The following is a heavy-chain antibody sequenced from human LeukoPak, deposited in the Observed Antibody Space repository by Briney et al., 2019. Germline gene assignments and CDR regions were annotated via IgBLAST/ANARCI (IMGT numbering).Heavy chain of an antibody. Sequence: SETLSLTCTVSGGSISSSSYYWGWIRQPPGKGLEWIGSIYYSGSTYYNPSLKSRVTISVDTSKNQFSLKLSSVTAADTAVYYCARDLPPLTGDAFDIWGQGTMVTVSS. CDR2: IYYSGST. CDR1: GGSISSSSYY. D-gene: IGHD7-27*01. V-gene: IGHV4-39*07. J-gene: IGHJ3*02. CDR3: ARDLPPLTGDAFDI.